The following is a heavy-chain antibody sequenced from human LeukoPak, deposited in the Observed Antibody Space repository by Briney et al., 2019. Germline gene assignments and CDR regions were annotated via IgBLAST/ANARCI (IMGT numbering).Heavy chain of an antibody. J-gene: IGHJ6*03. CDR3: ARLRLLYYYMDV. D-gene: IGHD3-10*01. Sequence: PSETLSLTCSVSGGSINNYYWSWIRQPPGKGLEWIGFIYYSGSTMYNPSLKSRVTMSVDTSKNQLSLNLISVTAADTAVYFCARLRLLYYYMDVWGKGTTVTVSS. V-gene: IGHV4-59*08. CDR2: IYYSGST. CDR1: GGSINNYY.